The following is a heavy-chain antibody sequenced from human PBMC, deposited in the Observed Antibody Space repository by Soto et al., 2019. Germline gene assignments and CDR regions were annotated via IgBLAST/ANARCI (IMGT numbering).Heavy chain of an antibody. D-gene: IGHD5-18*01. CDR1: GFTFSSYE. Sequence: EVQLVESGGGLVQPGGSLRLSCAASGFTFSSYEMNWVRQAPGKGLEWVSYISSSGSTIYYADSVKGRFTISRDNAKNSLYLIMTSLRAKETAVXYCARVGSPWIQLWFFDYWGQGTLVTVSS. V-gene: IGHV3-48*03. CDR3: ARVGSPWIQLWFFDY. J-gene: IGHJ4*02. CDR2: ISSSGSTI.